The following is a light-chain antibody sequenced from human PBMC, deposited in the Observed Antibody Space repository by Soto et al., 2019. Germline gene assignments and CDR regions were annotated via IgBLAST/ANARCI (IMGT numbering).Light chain of an antibody. CDR1: QSVKSSY. CDR2: GTS. V-gene: IGKV3-20*01. Sequence: EVVITQTPSTLSLSPGERATLSCRASQSVKSSYLAWYQHKPGQAPRLLIYGTSSRATGIPDRFSGSGSGTDSTLTISRLEPEDFAVYYCQQYGSSITFCQGTRLEIK. CDR3: QQYGSSIT. J-gene: IGKJ5*01.